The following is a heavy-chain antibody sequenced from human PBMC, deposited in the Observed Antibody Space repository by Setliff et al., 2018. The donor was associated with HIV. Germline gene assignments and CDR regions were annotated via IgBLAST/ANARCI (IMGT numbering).Heavy chain of an antibody. CDR2: IIPVL. D-gene: IGHD4-17*01. CDR1: GGTSNTYA. Sequence: SCKASGGTSNTYAMNWVRQAPGQGLEWMGQIIPVLDTTDSVKGRFTISRDNSKNTLYLQMNSLRAEDTAVYYCPRETPRPNDYGDFDAFDIWGQGTMVTVSS. CDR3: PRETPRPNDYGDFDAFDI. J-gene: IGHJ3*02. V-gene: IGHV3-30*10.